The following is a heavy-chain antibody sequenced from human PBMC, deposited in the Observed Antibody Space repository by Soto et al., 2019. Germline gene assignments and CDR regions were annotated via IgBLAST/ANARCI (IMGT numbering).Heavy chain of an antibody. Sequence: ASVKVSSKTCGFSFTGLYIHSLRQAPGQGLEWMGWMNAHSSGTEYAQKFQDRVTLTRDTSIATAYLTLTSLTSDDTALYYCAKDLTRPLAYWLDRWGQGTKVTVSS. V-gene: IGHV1-2*02. CDR3: AKDLTRPLAYWLDR. CDR1: GFSFTGLY. D-gene: IGHD3-16*01. J-gene: IGHJ5*02. CDR2: MNAHSSGT.